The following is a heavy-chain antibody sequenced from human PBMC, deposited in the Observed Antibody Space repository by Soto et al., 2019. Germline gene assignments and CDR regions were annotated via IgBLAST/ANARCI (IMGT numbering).Heavy chain of an antibody. Sequence: GSLRLSCAASGFTFSSYAMSWVRQAPGKGLEWVSAISGSGGSTYYADSVKGRFTISRDNSKNTLYLQMNSLRAEDTAVYYCAKDVNGDTYFGYWGQGTLVTVSS. CDR1: GFTFSSYA. D-gene: IGHD4-17*01. V-gene: IGHV3-23*01. J-gene: IGHJ4*02. CDR2: ISGSGGST. CDR3: AKDVNGDTYFGY.